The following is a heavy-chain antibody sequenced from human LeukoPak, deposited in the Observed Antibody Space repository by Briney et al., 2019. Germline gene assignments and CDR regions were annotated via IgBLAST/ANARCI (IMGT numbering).Heavy chain of an antibody. CDR3: ASAGTYAYFDH. D-gene: IGHD3-16*01. V-gene: IGHV3-48*01. Sequence: GGSLRLSCAASGFTFSSYGMSWVRQAPGKGLEWVSYISSSSSITYYADSVKGRFTISRDNAKNSVYLQMNSLRAEDTAVYYCASAGTYAYFDHWGQGTLVTVSS. CDR2: ISSSSSIT. J-gene: IGHJ4*02. CDR1: GFTFSSYG.